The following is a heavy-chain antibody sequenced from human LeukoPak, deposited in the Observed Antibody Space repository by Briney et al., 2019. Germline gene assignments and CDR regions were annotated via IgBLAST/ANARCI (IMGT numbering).Heavy chain of an antibody. CDR1: GGSISSYY. J-gene: IGHJ5*02. D-gene: IGHD6-13*01. V-gene: IGHV4-59*01. Sequence: SETLSLTCTVSGGSISSYYWSWIRQPPGKGLEWIGYVYYRGSTNYNPSLKSRVTISVDTSKNQFSLKLSSVTAADTAVYYCARGGRIAAAPYGWFDPWGQGTLVTVSS. CDR3: ARGGRIAAAPYGWFDP. CDR2: VYYRGST.